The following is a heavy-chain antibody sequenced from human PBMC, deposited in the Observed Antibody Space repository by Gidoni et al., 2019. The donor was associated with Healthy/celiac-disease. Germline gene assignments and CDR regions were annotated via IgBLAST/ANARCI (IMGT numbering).Heavy chain of an antibody. CDR3: ARDLLYDYSNFKFDY. CDR1: GFTFSSYW. Sequence: EVQLVESGGGLVQPGGSLRLSCAASGFTFSSYWLSWVRQAPGKGVEWVANIKQDGSEKYYVDSVKGRFTISRDNAKNSLYLQMNSLRAEDTAVYYCARDLLYDYSNFKFDYWGQGTLVTVSS. D-gene: IGHD4-4*01. J-gene: IGHJ4*02. V-gene: IGHV3-7*01. CDR2: IKQDGSEK.